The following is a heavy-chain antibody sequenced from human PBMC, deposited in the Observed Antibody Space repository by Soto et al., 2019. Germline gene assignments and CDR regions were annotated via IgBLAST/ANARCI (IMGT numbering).Heavy chain of an antibody. Sequence: ASVKVSCKASGYTFTSYDINWVRQATGQVLEWMGWINPNTGKTNYAQKFQGRVTMTADESTSAAYMELSSLRSEDTAVYYCARSQGSSTSLEIYYYYYYGMDVWGQGTTVTVSS. D-gene: IGHD2-2*01. CDR1: GYTFTSYD. CDR2: INPNTGKT. V-gene: IGHV1-8*01. CDR3: ARSQGSSTSLEIYYYYYYGMDV. J-gene: IGHJ6*02.